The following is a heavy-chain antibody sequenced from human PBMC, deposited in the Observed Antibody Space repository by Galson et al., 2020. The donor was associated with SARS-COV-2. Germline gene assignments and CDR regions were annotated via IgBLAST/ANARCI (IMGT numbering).Heavy chain of an antibody. J-gene: IGHJ6*02. CDR1: GDSVSSNSAA. V-gene: IGHV6-1*01. CDR3: ASEDIVVVPAAPGVYYYYGMDV. Sequence: QTLSLTCAISGDSVSSNSAAWNWIRQSPSRGLEWLGRTYYRSKWYNDYAVSVKSRITINPDTSKNQFSLQLNSVTPEDTAVYYCASEDIVVVPAAPGVYYYYGMDVWGQGTTVTVSS. CDR2: TYYRSKWYN. D-gene: IGHD2-2*01.